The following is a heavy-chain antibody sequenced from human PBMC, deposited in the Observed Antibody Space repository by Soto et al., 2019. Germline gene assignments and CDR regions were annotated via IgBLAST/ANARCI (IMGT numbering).Heavy chain of an antibody. CDR3: ARDRPVSYDFWSGLFMDV. D-gene: IGHD3-3*01. CDR2: IYSGGST. J-gene: IGHJ6*02. V-gene: IGHV3-53*01. Sequence: HPGGSLRLSCAASGFTVSSNYMSWVRQAPGKGLEWVSVIYSGGSTYYADSVKGRFTISRDNSKNTLYLQMNSLRAEDTAVYYCARDRPVSYDFWSGLFMDVWGQGTTVTVSS. CDR1: GFTVSSNY.